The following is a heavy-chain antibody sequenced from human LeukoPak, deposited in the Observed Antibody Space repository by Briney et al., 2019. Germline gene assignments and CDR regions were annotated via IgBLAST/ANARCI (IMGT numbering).Heavy chain of an antibody. V-gene: IGHV3-48*03. CDR1: GFTFSSYE. J-gene: IGHJ4*02. D-gene: IGHD3-22*01. CDR2: ISSSGSTI. CDR3: ARETYYYDSSGYYGIDY. Sequence: GGSLRLSCAASGFTFSSYEMNWVRQAPGKGLEWVSYISSSGSTIYYADSVKGRFTISGDNAKNSLYLQMNSLRAEDTAVYYCARETYYYDSSGYYGIDYWGQGTLVTVSS.